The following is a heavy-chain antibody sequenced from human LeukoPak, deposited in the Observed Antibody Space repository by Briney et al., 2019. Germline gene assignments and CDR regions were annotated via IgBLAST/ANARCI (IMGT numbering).Heavy chain of an antibody. CDR3: AREANSGSYYGNWFDP. D-gene: IGHD1-26*01. CDR1: GYTLTRNY. Sequence: ASVKVSCKASGYTLTRNYMHWVRQAPGEGLEWMGIFNPNGGAATYAQKFEGRVTMTMDMSTSTFYMELSSLRSEDTAVYYCAREANSGSYYGNWFDPWGQGTLVTVSS. J-gene: IGHJ5*02. V-gene: IGHV1-46*01. CDR2: FNPNGGAA.